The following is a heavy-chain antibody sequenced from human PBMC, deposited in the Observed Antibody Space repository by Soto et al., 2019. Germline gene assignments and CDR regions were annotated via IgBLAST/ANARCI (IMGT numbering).Heavy chain of an antibody. J-gene: IGHJ5*02. D-gene: IGHD6-6*01. Sequence: GGSLRLSCAASGFTFSSYSMNWVRQAPGKGLEWVSSISSSSSYIYYADSVKGRFTISRDNAKNSLYLQMNSLRAEDTAVYYCARNEMAAPDPNWFDPWGQGTLVTVSS. CDR2: ISSSSSYI. V-gene: IGHV3-21*01. CDR3: ARNEMAAPDPNWFDP. CDR1: GFTFSSYS.